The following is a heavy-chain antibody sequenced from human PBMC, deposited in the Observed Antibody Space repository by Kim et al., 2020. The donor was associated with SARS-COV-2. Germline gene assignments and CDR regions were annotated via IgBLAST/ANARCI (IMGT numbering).Heavy chain of an antibody. Sequence: GGTNYAQKFQGRVTMTRDTSISTAYMELSRLRSDDTAVYYCARGISNDYWGQGTLVTVSS. CDR3: ARGISNDY. V-gene: IGHV1-2*02. J-gene: IGHJ4*02. CDR2: GGT.